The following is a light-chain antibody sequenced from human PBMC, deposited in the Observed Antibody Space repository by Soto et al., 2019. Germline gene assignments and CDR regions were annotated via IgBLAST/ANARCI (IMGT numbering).Light chain of an antibody. CDR3: QQYVNWPWT. CDR1: QSISGNY. J-gene: IGKJ1*01. V-gene: IGKV3-20*01. CDR2: GAS. Sequence: IGSKRYPGTVSLSHGERATXSCRASQSISGNYLAWYQQKPGHAPRLLIYGASNRATGIPERFSGSGSGTDFTLTISRLEPEDVAVYYSQQYVNWPWTFCQPTKVDIK.